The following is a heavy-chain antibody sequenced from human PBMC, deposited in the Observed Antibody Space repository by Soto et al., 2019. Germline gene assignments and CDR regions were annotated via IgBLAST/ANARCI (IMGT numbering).Heavy chain of an antibody. Sequence: GGSLRLSCVASGFTFNTYDMNCVRQAPWKGLEWFATIRSSTSHIHYADSVKGRFTISRDNSKNTLYLKMNSLRAEDTAVYYCARVGYSGYDHYPALEYWGQGTLVTLSS. D-gene: IGHD5-12*01. CDR2: IRSSTSHI. CDR3: ARVGYSGYDHYPALEY. V-gene: IGHV3-21*01. J-gene: IGHJ4*02. CDR1: GFTFNTYD.